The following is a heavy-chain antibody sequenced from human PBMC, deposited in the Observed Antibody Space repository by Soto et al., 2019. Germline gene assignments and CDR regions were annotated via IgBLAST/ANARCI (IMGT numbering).Heavy chain of an antibody. D-gene: IGHD3-10*01. J-gene: IGHJ2*01. Sequence: QITLKESGPTLVKPTQTLTLSCTFSGLSLSTSGVAVGWVRQPPGKALECLALIYWDDDRRYSSSLKSRLTITKDTSKNQVVLTMTNMDPVDTGTYYCAHRQIRGGLGFDLWGRGTLVTVSS. CDR1: GLSLSTSGVA. CDR3: AHRQIRGGLGFDL. CDR2: IYWDDDR. V-gene: IGHV2-5*02.